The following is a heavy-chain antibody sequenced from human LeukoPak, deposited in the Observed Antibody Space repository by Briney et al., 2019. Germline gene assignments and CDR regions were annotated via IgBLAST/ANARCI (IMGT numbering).Heavy chain of an antibody. CDR2: ISWNSGNI. J-gene: IGHJ3*02. V-gene: IGHV3-9*01. CDR3: AKGLRFLEWLFDDGFDI. CDR1: EFTFDDYA. Sequence: QPWGSLRLSCAASEFTFDDYAMHWVRQAPGKGLEWVSGISWNSGNIGYADSVKGRFTISRDNAKNSLYLQMNSLRAEDTALYYCAKGLRFLEWLFDDGFDIWGQGTMVTVSS. D-gene: IGHD3-3*01.